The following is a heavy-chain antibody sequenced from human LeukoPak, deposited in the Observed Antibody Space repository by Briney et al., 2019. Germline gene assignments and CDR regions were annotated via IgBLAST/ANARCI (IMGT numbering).Heavy chain of an antibody. CDR1: GFTFSNYG. V-gene: IGHV3-33*01. CDR3: ARDINSRYFDY. D-gene: IGHD4-23*01. J-gene: IGHJ4*02. CDR2: IWYDENNK. Sequence: GGSLRLSCAAPGFTFSNYGMHWVRQAPGKGLEWVTVIWYDENNKYYADSVKGRFTISRDNSKNTLYLQMNSLRAEDTALYYCARDINSRYFDYWGQGTLVTVSS.